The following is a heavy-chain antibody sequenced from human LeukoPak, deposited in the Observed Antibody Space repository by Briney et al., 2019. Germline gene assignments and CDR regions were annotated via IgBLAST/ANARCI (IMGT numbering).Heavy chain of an antibody. CDR1: GFTFSTYG. J-gene: IGHJ4*02. CDR2: ISYDGSSK. D-gene: IGHD2-15*01. Sequence: GGSLRLSCAASGFTFSTYGMHWVRQAPGKGLEWVAVISYDGSSKYYADSVKGRFTISRDNSKNTLYLQMNSLRAEDTAVYYCAKSDLGHRSRQVGHFDYWGQGTLVTVSS. V-gene: IGHV3-30*18. CDR3: AKSDLGHRSRQVGHFDY.